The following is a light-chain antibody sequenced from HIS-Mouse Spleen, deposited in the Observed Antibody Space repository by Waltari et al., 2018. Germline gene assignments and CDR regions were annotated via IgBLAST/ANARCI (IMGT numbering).Light chain of an antibody. CDR2: QDS. CDR3: QAWDSSTVV. Sequence: SYELTQPPSVSVSPVQTASITCSGDKSGDKYACWYQQKPGQSPVLVIYQDSKRPSGIPERFSGSNSGNTATLTISGTQAMDEADYYCQAWDSSTVVFGGGTKLTVL. J-gene: IGLJ2*01. V-gene: IGLV3-1*01. CDR1: KSGDKY.